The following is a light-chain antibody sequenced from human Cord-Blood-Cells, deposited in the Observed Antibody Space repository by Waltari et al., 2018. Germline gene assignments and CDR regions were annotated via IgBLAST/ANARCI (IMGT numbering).Light chain of an antibody. J-gene: IGKJ2*01. CDR2: WAS. V-gene: IGKV4-1*01. Sequence: DIVMTQSPDSLAVTLGVRDTINCKSSQSVLYSSNNKNYLAWYQLKPGQPPKLLIYWASTRVSGVPYRFSGSGSGTDFTLTVSSRQAEDVAVYYCQQDYSTPYTFGQGTKLEIK. CDR1: QSVLYSSNNKNY. CDR3: QQDYSTPYT.